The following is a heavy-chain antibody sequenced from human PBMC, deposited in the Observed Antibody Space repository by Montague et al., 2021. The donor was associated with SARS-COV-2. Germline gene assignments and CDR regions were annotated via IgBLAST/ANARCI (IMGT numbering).Heavy chain of an antibody. D-gene: IGHD5/OR15-5a*01. CDR2: IYTSGST. Sequence: TLSLTCTVSGGSISSGCYYWSWIRQPAGKGLEWIGRIYTSGSTNYNPSLKSRVTISVDTSKNQFSLKLSSVTAADTAVYYCASVSCLPGSFDNWGQGTLVTVSS. CDR3: ASVSCLPGSFDN. CDR1: GGSISSGCYY. J-gene: IGHJ3*02. V-gene: IGHV4-61*02.